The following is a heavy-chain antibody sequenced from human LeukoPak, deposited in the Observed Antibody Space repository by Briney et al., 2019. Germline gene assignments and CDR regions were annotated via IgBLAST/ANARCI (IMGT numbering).Heavy chain of an antibody. Sequence: SETLCLTCTVSGGSISSYYWSWIRQPPGKGLEWIGYIYYSGSTNYNPSLKSRVTISVDTSKNQFSLKLSSVTAADTAVYYCARQDMAVAGTGYFDYWGQGTLVTVSS. D-gene: IGHD6-19*01. CDR2: IYYSGST. CDR1: GGSISSYY. J-gene: IGHJ4*02. CDR3: ARQDMAVAGTGYFDY. V-gene: IGHV4-59*08.